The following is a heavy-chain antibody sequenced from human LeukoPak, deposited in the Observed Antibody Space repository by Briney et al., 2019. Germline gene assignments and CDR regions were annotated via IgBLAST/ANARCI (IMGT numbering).Heavy chain of an antibody. CDR3: ARIWFGESTDAFDI. CDR1: GYTFTSYG. CDR2: ISAYNGNT. J-gene: IGHJ3*02. V-gene: IGHV1-18*01. D-gene: IGHD3-10*01. Sequence: EASVRVSCKASGYTFTSYGIRWVRQAPGQGLEWMGWISAYNGNTNYAQKLQGRVTMTTDTSTSTAYMELRSLRSDDTAVYYCARIWFGESTDAFDIWGQGTMVTVSS.